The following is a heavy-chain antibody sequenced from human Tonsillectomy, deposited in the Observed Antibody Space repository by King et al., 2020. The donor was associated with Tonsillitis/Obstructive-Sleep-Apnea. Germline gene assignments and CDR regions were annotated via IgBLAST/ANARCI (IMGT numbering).Heavy chain of an antibody. CDR2: INTRTGNP. J-gene: IGHJ4*02. CDR3: ARTAGPPYFDY. D-gene: IGHD6-13*01. Sequence: VQLVESGSELKKPGASVKVSCKASGYTFTTFAMNWVRQAPGQGLEWMGWINTRTGNPTYAQGFTGRFVFSLDTSVNSACLQISTLKGEDTAVYYCARTAGPPYFDYWGQGSLVTVSS. V-gene: IGHV7-4-1*02. CDR1: GYTFTTFA.